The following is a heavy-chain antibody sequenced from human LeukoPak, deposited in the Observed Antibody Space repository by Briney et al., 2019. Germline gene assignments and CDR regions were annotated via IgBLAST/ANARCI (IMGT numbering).Heavy chain of an antibody. CDR3: ARGSSPAVSYYYYMDV. V-gene: IGHV4-39*01. CDR2: IYYSGST. J-gene: IGHJ6*03. D-gene: IGHD6-6*01. Sequence: SETLSLTCTVSGGSISSSSYYWGWIRQPPGKGLEWIGSIYYSGSTYYNPSLKSRVTISVDTSKNQFSLKLSSVTAADTAVYYCARGSSPAVSYYYYMDVWGKGATVTVSS. CDR1: GGSISSSSYY.